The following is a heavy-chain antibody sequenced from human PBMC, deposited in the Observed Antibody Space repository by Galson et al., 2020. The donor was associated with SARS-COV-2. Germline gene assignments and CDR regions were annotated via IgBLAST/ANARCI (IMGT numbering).Heavy chain of an antibody. CDR2: INGDGSSR. Sequence: GGSLRLSCAASGFTFSNYWMHWVRQAPGKGLVWVSRINGDGSSRTYADSVKGRFTISRDNAKNTLYLQMNSLRAEDTAVYYCATQEFYYGSRGAEVSAYGLDVWGQGTTVTVSS. CDR3: ATQEFYYGSRGAEVSAYGLDV. V-gene: IGHV3-74*01. J-gene: IGHJ6*02. CDR1: GFTFSNYW. D-gene: IGHD3-22*01.